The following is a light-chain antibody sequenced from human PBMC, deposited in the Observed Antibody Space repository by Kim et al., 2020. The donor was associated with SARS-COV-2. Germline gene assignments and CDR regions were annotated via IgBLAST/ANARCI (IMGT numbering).Light chain of an antibody. Sequence: QSALTQPPSASGSPGQSVTISCTGTSSDVGGHNYVSWYQHHPGKAPKLMIYEVSQRPSGVPDRFSGSKSGNTASLTVSGLQAEDEADYYCSSYAGSNNFVFGSGTKVTVL. CDR2: EVS. CDR3: SSYAGSNNFV. J-gene: IGLJ1*01. CDR1: SSDVGGHNY. V-gene: IGLV2-8*01.